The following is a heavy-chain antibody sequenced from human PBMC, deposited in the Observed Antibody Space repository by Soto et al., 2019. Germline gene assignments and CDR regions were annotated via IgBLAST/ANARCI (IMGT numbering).Heavy chain of an antibody. CDR2: IYYSGST. CDR3: ARDPYYGMDV. D-gene: IGHD3-16*01. J-gene: IGHJ6*02. Sequence: SETLSLTCTVSGGSISSGGYYWSWIRQHPGKGLEWIGYIYYSGSTYYNPSLKSRVTISVDTSKNQFSLKLSSVTAADTAVYYCARDPYYGMDVWGQGTTVTVSS. CDR1: GGSISSGGYY. V-gene: IGHV4-31*03.